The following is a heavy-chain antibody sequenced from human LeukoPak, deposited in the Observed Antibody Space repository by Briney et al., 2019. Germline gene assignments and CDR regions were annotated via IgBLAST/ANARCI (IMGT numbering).Heavy chain of an antibody. J-gene: IGHJ4*02. CDR2: IRYDGSAT. Sequence: GGSLRLSCAASGFSFSTYWMTWVRQAPGKGLEWLANIRYDGSATYYVDSVKGRFTISRDNAKNSLFLQMNSLRGEDTALYYCATSLDTAAGPYWRRGTLVTVPS. V-gene: IGHV3-7*01. CDR1: GFSFSTYW. D-gene: IGHD5-18*01. CDR3: ATSLDTAAGPY.